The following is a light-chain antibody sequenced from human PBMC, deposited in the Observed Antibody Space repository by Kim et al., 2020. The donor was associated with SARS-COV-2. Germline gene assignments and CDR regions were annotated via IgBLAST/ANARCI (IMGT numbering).Light chain of an antibody. CDR3: QVWDSSSDHRV. Sequence: SYELTQPPSVSVAPGKTARITCGGNNIGSKSVHWYQQKPGQAPVLVIYYDSDRPSGIPERFSGSNSGNTVTLTISRVEAGDEADYYCQVWDSSSDHRVFGGGTQLTVL. CDR2: YDS. J-gene: IGLJ3*02. CDR1: NIGSKS. V-gene: IGLV3-21*04.